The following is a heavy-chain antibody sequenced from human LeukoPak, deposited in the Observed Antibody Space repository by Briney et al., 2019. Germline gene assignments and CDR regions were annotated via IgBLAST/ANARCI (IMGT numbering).Heavy chain of an antibody. D-gene: IGHD6-6*01. J-gene: IGHJ5*02. V-gene: IGHV4-39*07. CDR3: ARDGGSSGFDP. CDR2: MYYSGST. CDR1: GGSISNSSYY. Sequence: PSETLSLTCTVSGGSISNSSYYWGWIRQPPGKGLEWIGSMYYSGSTNYNPSLKSRVTISVDTSKNQFSLKLSSVTAADTAVYYCARDGGSSGFDPWGQGTLVTVSS.